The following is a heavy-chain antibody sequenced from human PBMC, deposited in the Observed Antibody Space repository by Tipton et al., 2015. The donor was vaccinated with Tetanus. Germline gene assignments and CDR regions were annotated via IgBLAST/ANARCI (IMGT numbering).Heavy chain of an antibody. J-gene: IGHJ6*02. CDR2: INHSGST. Sequence: TLSPTCAVYGGSFSGYYWSWIRQPPGKGLEWIGEINHSGSTNYNPSLKSRVTISVDTSKNHFSLKLSSVTAADTAVYYCARGLKLGYYYYGMDVWGQGTTVTVSS. V-gene: IGHV4-34*01. CDR3: ARGLKLGYYYYGMDV. D-gene: IGHD3-16*01. CDR1: GGSFSGYY.